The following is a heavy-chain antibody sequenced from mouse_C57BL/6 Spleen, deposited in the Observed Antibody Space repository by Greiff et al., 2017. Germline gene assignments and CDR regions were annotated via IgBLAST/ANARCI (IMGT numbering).Heavy chain of an antibody. V-gene: IGHV1-63*01. J-gene: IGHJ3*01. CDR1: GYTFTNYW. CDR2: IYPGGGYT. Sequence: VQLQQSGAELVRPGTSVKMSCKASGYTFTNYWIGWAKQRPGHGLEWIGDIYPGGGYTNYNEKFKGKATLTADKSSSTAYMQFSSLTSEDSAIYYCAIYYSNPWFAYWGQGNLVTVSA. D-gene: IGHD2-5*01. CDR3: AIYYSNPWFAY.